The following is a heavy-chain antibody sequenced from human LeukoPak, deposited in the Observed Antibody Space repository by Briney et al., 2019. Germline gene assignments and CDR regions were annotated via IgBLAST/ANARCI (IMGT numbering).Heavy chain of an antibody. V-gene: IGHV5-51*01. J-gene: IGHJ4*02. CDR2: IYPGDSDT. CDR3: VRSGGGYVGPFNY. Sequence: GESLKISCKGSGYSFTTSWIGWVRQMPGKGLEWMGIIYPGDSDTRYSPSFQGQVAISADKSISTAYLQWSSLKASDTAMYYCVRSGGGYVGPFNYWGQGTLVTVSS. D-gene: IGHD2-15*01. CDR1: GYSFTTSW.